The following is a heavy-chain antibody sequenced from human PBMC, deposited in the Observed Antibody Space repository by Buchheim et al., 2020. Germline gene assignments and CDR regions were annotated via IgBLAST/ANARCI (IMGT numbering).Heavy chain of an antibody. D-gene: IGHD5-18*01. CDR1: GGSFSGYY. Sequence: QVQLQQWGAGLLKPSETLSLTCAVYGGSFSGYYWSWIRQPPGKGLEWIGEINHSGSTNYNPSLKSRVTISVDTSKNQFSLKLSSVTAADTAVYYCARGRWIQLWLNYYYYGMDVWGQGTT. CDR3: ARGRWIQLWLNYYYYGMDV. J-gene: IGHJ6*02. CDR2: INHSGST. V-gene: IGHV4-34*01.